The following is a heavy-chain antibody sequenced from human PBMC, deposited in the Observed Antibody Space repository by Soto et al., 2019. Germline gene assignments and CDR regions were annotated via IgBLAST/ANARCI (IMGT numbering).Heavy chain of an antibody. CDR3: ARAYYDFWSGYSIYYYYGMDV. CDR2: INPSGGST. D-gene: IGHD3-3*01. J-gene: IGHJ6*02. V-gene: IGHV1-46*01. Sequence: ASVKVSCKASGYTFTSYYMHWVRQAPGQGLEWMGIINPSGGSTSYAQKFQGRVTMTRDTSTSTVYMELSSLRSEDTAVYYCARAYYDFWSGYSIYYYYGMDVWGQGTTVTVSS. CDR1: GYTFTSYY.